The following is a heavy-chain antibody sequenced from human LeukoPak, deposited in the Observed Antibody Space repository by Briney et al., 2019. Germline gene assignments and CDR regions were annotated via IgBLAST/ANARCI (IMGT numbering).Heavy chain of an antibody. J-gene: IGHJ4*02. CDR3: ARAGYCSSASCPPPGY. CDR1: GFTFSSYG. V-gene: IGHV3-30*06. Sequence: PGRSLRLSCAASGFTFSSYGMHWVRQAPGKGLEWVAVISNDGGNTYYADSVKGRFTISGDNSENTLYLQMNSLRAEDTAVYYCARAGYCSSASCPPPGYWGQGTLVTVSS. CDR2: ISNDGGNT. D-gene: IGHD2-2*01.